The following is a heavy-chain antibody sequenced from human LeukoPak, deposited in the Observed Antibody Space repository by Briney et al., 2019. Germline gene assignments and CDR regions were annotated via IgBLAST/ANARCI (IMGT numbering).Heavy chain of an antibody. CDR1: GFTFSGYW. J-gene: IGHJ4*02. CDR2: IREDGSER. V-gene: IGHV3-7*01. CDR3: ARVVTFGVSSGSFDY. D-gene: IGHD3-22*01. Sequence: GGSLRLSCAVSGFTFSGYWMTWVRQAPGKGLEWVANIREDGSERNYVDSVKGRFIISRDNAKNSLYLQMNSLRAEDTAVYYCARVVTFGVSSGSFDYWGQGTLVTVSS.